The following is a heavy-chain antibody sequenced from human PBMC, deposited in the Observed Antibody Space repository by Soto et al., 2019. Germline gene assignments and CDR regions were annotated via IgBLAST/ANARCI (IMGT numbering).Heavy chain of an antibody. D-gene: IGHD6-19*01. CDR1: GYTLTELS. CDR2: FDPEDGET. Sequence: QVQLVQSGAEVKKSGASVKVSCKVSGYTLTELSMHWVRQAPGKGLEWMGGFDPEDGETIYAQKFQGRVTMTEDTSTDTAYMELSSLRSEDTAVYYCATDNTIAVAGTGWFDPWGQGTLVTVSS. V-gene: IGHV1-24*01. CDR3: ATDNTIAVAGTGWFDP. J-gene: IGHJ5*02.